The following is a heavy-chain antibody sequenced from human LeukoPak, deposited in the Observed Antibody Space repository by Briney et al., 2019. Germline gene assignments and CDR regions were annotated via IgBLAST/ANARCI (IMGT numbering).Heavy chain of an antibody. CDR1: GGSMRSYY. CDR2: IYYSGST. Sequence: SETLSLTCTVSGGSMRSYYWNWIRQPPGKGLEWIGSIYYSGSTYYNPSLKSRVTISVDTSKNQFSLKLSSVTAADTAVYYCAKGGGRDYYFDYWGQGTLVTVSS. V-gene: IGHV4-59*05. CDR3: AKGGGRDYYFDY. D-gene: IGHD1-26*01. J-gene: IGHJ4*02.